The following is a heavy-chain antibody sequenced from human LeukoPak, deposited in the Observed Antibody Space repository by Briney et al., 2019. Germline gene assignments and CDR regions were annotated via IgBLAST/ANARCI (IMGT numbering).Heavy chain of an antibody. V-gene: IGHV3-64*01. CDR1: GFTFSSYA. CDR3: ARTGDPYSSGGGPLLYFDY. D-gene: IGHD6-19*01. CDR2: ISSNGGST. Sequence: GGSLRLSCAASGFTFSSYAMHWVRQAPGKGLEYVSAISSNGGSTYYANSVKGRFTISRDNSKNTLYLQMGSLRAEDMAVYYCARTGDPYSSGGGPLLYFDYWGQGTLVTVSS. J-gene: IGHJ4*02.